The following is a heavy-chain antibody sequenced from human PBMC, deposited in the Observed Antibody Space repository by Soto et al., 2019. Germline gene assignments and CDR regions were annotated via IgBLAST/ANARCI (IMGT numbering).Heavy chain of an antibody. Sequence: QVQLQESGPGLVKPSGTLSLTCTVSGDSVRSGSFSWSWIRQPPGKGLEWIGYISYTGNTNYTPSLKSRVTLSVDTSKNQFSLNLRSLTAADTALYYCARGYSGHDYPYWGQGTLVTVSS. V-gene: IGHV4-61*01. CDR1: GDSVRSGSFS. D-gene: IGHD5-12*01. J-gene: IGHJ4*02. CDR3: ARGYSGHDYPY. CDR2: ISYTGNT.